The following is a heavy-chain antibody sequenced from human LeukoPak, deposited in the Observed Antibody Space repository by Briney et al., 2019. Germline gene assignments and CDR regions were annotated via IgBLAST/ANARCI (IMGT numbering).Heavy chain of an antibody. CDR3: ARGRYSSGSQYYFDY. Sequence: GGSLRLSCAASGLTFSSYGMHWVRQAPGKGLEWVAVIWYDGSNKYYADSVKGRFTISRDNAKNSLYLQMNSLRAEDTAVYYCARGRYSSGSQYYFDYWGQGILVTVSS. CDR2: IWYDGSNK. D-gene: IGHD3-22*01. J-gene: IGHJ4*02. V-gene: IGHV3-33*03. CDR1: GLTFSSYG.